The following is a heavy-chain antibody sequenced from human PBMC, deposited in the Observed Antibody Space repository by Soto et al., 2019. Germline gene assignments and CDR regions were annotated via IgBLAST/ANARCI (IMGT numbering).Heavy chain of an antibody. CDR2: ISYDGSNK. Sequence: GGSLRLSCAASGFTFSSYAMHWVRQAPGKGLEWVAVISYDGSNKYYADSVKGRFTISRDNSKNTLYLQMNSLRAEDTAVYYCAREFYYYDSSGTTNWFDPWGQGTLVTVSS. D-gene: IGHD3-22*01. V-gene: IGHV3-30-3*01. CDR3: AREFYYYDSSGTTNWFDP. CDR1: GFTFSSYA. J-gene: IGHJ5*02.